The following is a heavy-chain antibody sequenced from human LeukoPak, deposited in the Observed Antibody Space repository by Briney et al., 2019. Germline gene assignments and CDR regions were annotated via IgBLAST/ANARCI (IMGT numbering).Heavy chain of an antibody. Sequence: SETLSLTCTVSGGSISSYYWSWIRQPPGKGLEWIGYIYYSGSTNYNPSLKSRVTISVDTSKNQFSLKLSSVTAADTAVYYCARGSRYFDYWGQGTLVTVSS. CDR2: IYYSGST. CDR3: ARGSRYFDY. V-gene: IGHV4-59*01. CDR1: GGSISSYY. J-gene: IGHJ4*02.